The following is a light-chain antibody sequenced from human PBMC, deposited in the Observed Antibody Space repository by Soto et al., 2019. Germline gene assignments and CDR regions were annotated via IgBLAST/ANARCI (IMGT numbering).Light chain of an antibody. CDR2: AAS. CDR3: QQCYSSPRT. V-gene: IGKV1-39*01. Sequence: DIQMTQSPSTLSASVGDRVTITCRAGQSISTYLNWYQQKLGKAPTLLIYAASSLQSGVPSRFSGGGSGTDFTLTISSLQPEDFATYFCQQCYSSPRTFGQGTKVDIK. CDR1: QSISTY. J-gene: IGKJ1*01.